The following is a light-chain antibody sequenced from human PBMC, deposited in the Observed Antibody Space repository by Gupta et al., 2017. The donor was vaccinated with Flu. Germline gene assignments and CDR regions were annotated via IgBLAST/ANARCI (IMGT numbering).Light chain of an antibody. V-gene: IGKV3-20*01. J-gene: IGKJ2*01. Sequence: EVVLTQSPDTLSLSPGERTTLSCRVSQSVSSTYLAWYQQKAGQAPRLIIYRGSNRATGITDRFSGSGEGKDFTLTSSRREHEDCAVYYWQKDSTSVTFGQGTKLEIK. CDR3: QKDSTSVT. CDR1: QSVSSTY. CDR2: RGS.